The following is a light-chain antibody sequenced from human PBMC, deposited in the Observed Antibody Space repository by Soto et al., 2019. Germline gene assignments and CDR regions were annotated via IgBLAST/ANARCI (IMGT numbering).Light chain of an antibody. CDR1: QDISNY. J-gene: IGKJ5*01. Sequence: DIQMTQSPSSLSASVGDRVTITCQASQDISNYLNWYQHKPGKAPKLLIYAASSLQSGVPSRFSGSGSGTDFTLTISSLQPEDFATYYCQQSYGTPRTFGQGTRLEIK. CDR2: AAS. CDR3: QQSYGTPRT. V-gene: IGKV1-39*01.